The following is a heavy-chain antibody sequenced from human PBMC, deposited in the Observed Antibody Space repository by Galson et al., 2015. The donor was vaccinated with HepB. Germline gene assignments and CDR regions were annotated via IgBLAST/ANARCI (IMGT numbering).Heavy chain of an antibody. CDR2: IIPIFGTA. D-gene: IGHD2-21*01. CDR3: ARVYCGGDCYIGFSEYFQH. J-gene: IGHJ1*01. V-gene: IGHV1-69*13. CDR1: GGTFSSYA. Sequence: SVKVSCKASGGTFSSYAISWVRQAPGQGLEWMGGIIPIFGTANYAQKFQGRVTITADESTSTAYMELSSLRSEDTAVYYCARVYCGGDCYIGFSEYFQHWGQGTLVPVSS.